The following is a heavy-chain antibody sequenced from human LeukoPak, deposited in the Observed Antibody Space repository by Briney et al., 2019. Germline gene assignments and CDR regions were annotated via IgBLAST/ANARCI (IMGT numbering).Heavy chain of an antibody. CDR3: ATQALDYYDSSGYYSTRDY. CDR1: EFTFSSYG. Sequence: PGGSLRLSCVAPEFTFSSYGMHWVRQAPGKGLEWVAFIQYDGSDEKYGDSVKGRFTISRDNAKNSLYLQMNSLRAEDTAVYYCATQALDYYDSSGYYSTRDYWGQGTLVTVSS. D-gene: IGHD3-22*01. CDR2: IQYDGSDE. V-gene: IGHV3-30*02. J-gene: IGHJ4*02.